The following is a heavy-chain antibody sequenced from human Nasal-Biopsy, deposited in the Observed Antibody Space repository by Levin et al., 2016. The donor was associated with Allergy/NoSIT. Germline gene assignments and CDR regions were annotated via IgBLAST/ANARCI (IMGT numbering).Heavy chain of an antibody. V-gene: IGHV3-21*04. CDR3: VRESGDY. Sequence: GGSLRLSCAASGFTFTSYTMNWVRQAPGKGLEWVSSISRGSNYISYAESVKGRFTISRDNAENSVILQMNTLRPEDTALYFCVRESGDYWGQGSLVTVSS. CDR2: ISRGSNYI. D-gene: IGHD1-26*01. CDR1: GFTFTSYT. J-gene: IGHJ4*02.